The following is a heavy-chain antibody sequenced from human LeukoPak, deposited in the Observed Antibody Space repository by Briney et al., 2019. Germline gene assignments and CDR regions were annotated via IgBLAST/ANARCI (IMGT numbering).Heavy chain of an antibody. CDR3: ASQWLRYSGYYYYMDV. D-gene: IGHD5-12*01. J-gene: IGHJ6*03. Sequence: SETLSLTCTVSGGSISSSSYYRGWIRQSPGKGLEWIASLYYTGSPYYNPSLESRVTTSVDTSKNQFSLKLSAVTAADTAVYFCASQWLRYSGYYYYMDVWGKGTTVTVSS. CDR2: LYYTGSP. CDR1: GGSISSSSYY. V-gene: IGHV4-39*01.